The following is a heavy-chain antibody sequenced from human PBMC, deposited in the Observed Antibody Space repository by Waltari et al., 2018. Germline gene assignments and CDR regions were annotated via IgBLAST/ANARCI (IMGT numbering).Heavy chain of an antibody. J-gene: IGHJ4*02. V-gene: IGHV1-18*01. D-gene: IGHD1-1*01. CDR3: ARATNDY. CDR1: GYTFTSYG. CDR2: VSAYTGDT. Sequence: QVQLVQSGAEVKRAGASVTVSCKASGYTFTSYGISWVRLAPGQGLEWMGWVSAYTGDTNDAREFQDRVTMTTDTSTTTVYMILRSLTYDDTAVYYCARATNDYWGQGTLVTVSS.